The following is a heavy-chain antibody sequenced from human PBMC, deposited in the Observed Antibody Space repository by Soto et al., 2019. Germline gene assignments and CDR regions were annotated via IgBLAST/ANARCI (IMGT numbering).Heavy chain of an antibody. Sequence: EVQLVESGGGLVQPGGSLRLSCAASGFTFSSYAMSWVRQAPGKGLEWVSAISGSGGSTYYADSVKGRFTITRDKSKNTLYLQMNRLRAEDTDVYYCARDFYHEAVARYFDYWGQGTLVTVSS. CDR3: ARDFYHEAVARYFDY. CDR1: GFTFSSYA. V-gene: IGHV3-23*04. CDR2: ISGSGGST. J-gene: IGHJ4*02. D-gene: IGHD6-19*01.